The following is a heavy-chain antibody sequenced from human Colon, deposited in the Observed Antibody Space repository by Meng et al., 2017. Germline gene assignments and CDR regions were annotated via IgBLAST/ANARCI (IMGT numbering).Heavy chain of an antibody. CDR1: GGSIRSSSYY. CDR2: IYNSGNT. Sequence: QLQLQESGPGLVKPSETLSLTCTVSGGSIRSSSYYWGWIRQTPGKGLEWIGSIYNSGNTYRNPSLKSRVTISVDRSKNQFSLNLNSVAAADTAIYYCARVTMDSFFLDPWGQGSLVTVSS. D-gene: IGHD4/OR15-4a*01. V-gene: IGHV4-39*07. CDR3: ARVTMDSFFLDP. J-gene: IGHJ5*02.